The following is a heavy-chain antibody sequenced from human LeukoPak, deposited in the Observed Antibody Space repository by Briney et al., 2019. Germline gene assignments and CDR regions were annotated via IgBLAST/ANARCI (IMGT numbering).Heavy chain of an antibody. V-gene: IGHV4-39*01. CDR1: GGSISNSNYC. Sequence: PSETLSLTCTVSGGSISNSNYCWGWIRQPPGKGLEWIGSISYSGSTYYNPSLKSRVTISVDTSKNQFSLNLSSVTAADTAVYYCARYSGRQDFDYWGQGTLVTVSS. CDR3: ARYSGRQDFDY. J-gene: IGHJ4*02. CDR2: ISYSGST. D-gene: IGHD5-12*01.